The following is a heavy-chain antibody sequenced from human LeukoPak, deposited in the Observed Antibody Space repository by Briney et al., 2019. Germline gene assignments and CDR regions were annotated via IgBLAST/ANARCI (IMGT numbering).Heavy chain of an antibody. CDR1: GDSISSGRYY. CDR3: ARGLYDDYGYYFDY. D-gene: IGHD4-17*01. V-gene: IGHV4-61*10. CDR2: IYYSGSN. Sequence: SQTLSLTCIVSGDSISSGRYYWGWPRQPAGKGLEWIVYIYYSGSNNYNPSLKSRVTISVDTSKNQFSLKPSPVTAADTAVYYCARGLYDDYGYYFDYWGQGTLVTVSS. J-gene: IGHJ4*02.